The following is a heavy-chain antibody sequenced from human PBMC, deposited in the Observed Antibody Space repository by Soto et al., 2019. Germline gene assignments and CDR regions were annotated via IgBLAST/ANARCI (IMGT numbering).Heavy chain of an antibody. Sequence: QVQLQESGPGLVKPSETLSLTCTVSGGSISSYYWSWIRQPPGKGLEWIGYIYYSGSTNYNPSLKSQVTISVDTSKTQFSLKLSSVTAADTAVYYCARGTYGSGTGWFDPCGQGTLVTVSS. J-gene: IGHJ5*02. D-gene: IGHD3-10*01. V-gene: IGHV4-59*01. CDR2: IYYSGST. CDR3: ARGTYGSGTGWFDP. CDR1: GGSISSYY.